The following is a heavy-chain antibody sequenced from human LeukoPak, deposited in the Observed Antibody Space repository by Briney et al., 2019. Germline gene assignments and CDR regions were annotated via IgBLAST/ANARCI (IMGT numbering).Heavy chain of an antibody. CDR3: ASRGSLSSTNFDY. Sequence: SETLSLTCTVSGGSVSSYYWSWIRQPPGKGLEWIGYIYYSGSTNYNPSLKSRVTISVDTSKNQFSLKLSSVTAADTAVYYCASRGSLSSTNFDYWGQGTLVTVSS. CDR1: GGSVSSYY. J-gene: IGHJ4*02. CDR2: IYYSGST. D-gene: IGHD3-16*02. V-gene: IGHV4-59*02.